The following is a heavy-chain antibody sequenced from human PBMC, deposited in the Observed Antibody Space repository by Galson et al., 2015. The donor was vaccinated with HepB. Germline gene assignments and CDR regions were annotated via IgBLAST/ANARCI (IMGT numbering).Heavy chain of an antibody. J-gene: IGHJ4*02. V-gene: IGHV3-23*01. Sequence: SLRLSCAASGFTFSSYAMSWVRQAPGKGLEWVSAISGSGGSTYYADSVKGRFTISRDNSKNTLYLQMNGLRAEDTAVYYCAKVQELLMTTVTYFDYWGQGTLVTVSS. CDR1: GFTFSSYA. D-gene: IGHD4-11*01. CDR2: ISGSGGST. CDR3: AKVQELLMTTVTYFDY.